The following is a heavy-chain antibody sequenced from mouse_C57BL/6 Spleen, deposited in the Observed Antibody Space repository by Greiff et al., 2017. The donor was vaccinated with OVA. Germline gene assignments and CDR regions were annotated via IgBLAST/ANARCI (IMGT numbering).Heavy chain of an antibody. V-gene: IGHV5-17*01. Sequence: EVKLVESGGGLVKPGGSLKLSCAASGFTFSDYGMHWVRQAPEKGLEWVAYISSGSSTIYYADTVKGRFTISRDNAKNTLFLQMTSLRSEDPAMYYCARRGSTTRYAMDYWGQGTSGTVSS. D-gene: IGHD1-1*01. CDR2: ISSGSSTI. J-gene: IGHJ4*01. CDR1: GFTFSDYG. CDR3: ARRGSTTRYAMDY.